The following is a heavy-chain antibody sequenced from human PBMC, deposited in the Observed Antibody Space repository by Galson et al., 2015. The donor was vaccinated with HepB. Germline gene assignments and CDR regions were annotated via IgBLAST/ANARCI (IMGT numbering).Heavy chain of an antibody. J-gene: IGHJ3*02. CDR2: IYYGGST. CDR3: ARHVSMITFGGVIVNEEIDI. D-gene: IGHD3-16*02. V-gene: IGHV4-59*08. Sequence: ETLSLTCTVSGGSISSYYWSWIRQPPGKGLEWIGYIYYGGSTNYNPSLKSRVTISVDTSKNLFSLKLSSVTAADTAVYYCARHVSMITFGGVIVNEEIDIWGQGTMVTVSS. CDR1: GGSISSYY.